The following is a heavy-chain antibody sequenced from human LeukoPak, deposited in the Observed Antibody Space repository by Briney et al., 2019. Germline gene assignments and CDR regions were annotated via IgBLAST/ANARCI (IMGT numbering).Heavy chain of an antibody. J-gene: IGHJ6*03. V-gene: IGHV3-48*01. D-gene: IGHD3-10*01. CDR2: ISSSSSTI. Sequence: AGGSLRLSCAASGFTFSSYSMNWVRQAPGKGLEWVSYISSSSSTIYYADSVKGRFTISRDNAKNSLYLQMNSLRAEDTAVYYCARGAVRGVIQYYYTDVWGKGTTVTVSS. CDR3: ARGAVRGVIQYYYTDV. CDR1: GFTFSSYS.